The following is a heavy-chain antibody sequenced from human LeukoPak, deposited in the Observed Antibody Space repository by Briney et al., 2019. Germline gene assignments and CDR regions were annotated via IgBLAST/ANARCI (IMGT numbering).Heavy chain of an antibody. D-gene: IGHD2-2*01. CDR3: ARMRGRYCSSNGCYVEY. Sequence: GGSLRLSCAASGFIFSSYWMTWVRQAPGKGLEWVANIKQAGSENSYVDSVMGRFTISRDNAKNSLSLQINSLRAEDTAVYYCARMRGRYCSSNGCYVEYWGQGTLVTVSS. V-gene: IGHV3-7*01. J-gene: IGHJ4*02. CDR2: IKQAGSEN. CDR1: GFIFSSYW.